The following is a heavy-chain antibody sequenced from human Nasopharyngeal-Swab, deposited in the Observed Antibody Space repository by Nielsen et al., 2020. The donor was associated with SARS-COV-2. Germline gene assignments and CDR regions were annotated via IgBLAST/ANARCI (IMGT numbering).Heavy chain of an antibody. D-gene: IGHD3-10*01. J-gene: IGHJ4*02. V-gene: IGHV3-30*18. Sequence: GGPLSLYCAASGFTFSSYGMHWVRQAPGKGLEWVAVISYDGSNKYYADSVKGRFTISRDNSKNTLYLQMNSLRAEDTAVYYCAKDYYGSGSYLGWLSGPEYYFDYWGQGTLVTVSS. CDR2: ISYDGSNK. CDR3: AKDYYGSGSYLGWLSGPEYYFDY. CDR1: GFTFSSYG.